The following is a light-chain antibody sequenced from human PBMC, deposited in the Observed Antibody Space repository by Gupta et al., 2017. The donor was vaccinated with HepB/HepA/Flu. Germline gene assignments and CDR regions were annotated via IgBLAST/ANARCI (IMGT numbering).Light chain of an antibody. V-gene: IGKV1-39*01. CDR1: QNIYNY. J-gene: IGKJ5*01. CDR3: QQSSSTSLT. Sequence: DIHMTQSPSSLSASVGARVTITCRASQNIYNYLNWYQQKPGKAPKVLIYGAFNLQSGVPSRFSGRGSGKDFTLTSSSLQPEDFATYYGQQSSSTSLTFGQGTRLEI. CDR2: GAF.